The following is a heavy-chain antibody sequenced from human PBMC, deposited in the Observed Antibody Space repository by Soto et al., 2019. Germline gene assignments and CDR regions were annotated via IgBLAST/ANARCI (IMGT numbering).Heavy chain of an antibody. D-gene: IGHD2-15*01. CDR3: ARDWGNCTGGSCYSDYYYYYGMDV. J-gene: IGHJ6*02. V-gene: IGHV1-18*01. CDR2: ISAYNGNT. Sequence: QVQLVQSGAEVKKPGASVKVSCKASGYTFPNYGISWVRQAPGQGLEWMGWISAYNGNTNYAQKLQGRVTMTTDTSKYTAYMELRSLRSDDTAVYYCARDWGNCTGGSCYSDYYYYYGMDVWGQGTTVTVSS. CDR1: GYTFPNYG.